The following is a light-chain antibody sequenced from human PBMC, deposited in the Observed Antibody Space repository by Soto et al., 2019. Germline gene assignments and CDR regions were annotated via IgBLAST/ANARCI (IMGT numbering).Light chain of an antibody. CDR3: QHYGSSPWT. CDR1: QTVSGRY. CDR2: DAS. Sequence: EIVLTQSAGTLSLSPGERATLSCRASQTVSGRYLAWFQQKPGQTPRLLIYDASTRAAGVPDRFSGSGSGTDFSLTINRLEPEDFAVYYWQHYGSSPWTFGQGTKVEIK. J-gene: IGKJ1*01. V-gene: IGKV3-20*01.